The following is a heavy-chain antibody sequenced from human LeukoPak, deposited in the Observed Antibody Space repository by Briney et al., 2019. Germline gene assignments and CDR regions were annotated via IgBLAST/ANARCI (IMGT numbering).Heavy chain of an antibody. CDR3: ARDLIAAAGEGFDY. CDR2: INPNSGGT. Sequence: LVASVKVSCKASGYTFTGYYMHWVRQAPGQGLEWMGWINPNSGGTNYAQKFQGRVTMTRDTSISTAYMELRRLRSDDTAVYYCARDLIAAAGEGFDYWGQGTLVTVSS. CDR1: GYTFTGYY. D-gene: IGHD6-13*01. V-gene: IGHV1-2*02. J-gene: IGHJ4*02.